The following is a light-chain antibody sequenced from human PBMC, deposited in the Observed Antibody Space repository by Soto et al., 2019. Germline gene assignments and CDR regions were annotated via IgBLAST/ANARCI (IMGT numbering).Light chain of an antibody. V-gene: IGLV1-40*01. CDR3: QSYDNSLSGMV. CDR2: GNS. CDR1: SSNIGAGYE. J-gene: IGLJ2*01. Sequence: QSVLTQPPSVSGAPGQRVTISCTGSSSNIGAGYEVHWYQQLPRTAPKLLIYGNSNRPSGLPDRFSGSKSGTSASLAITGLQAEDEADYYGQSYDNSLSGMVFGGGTKVTVL.